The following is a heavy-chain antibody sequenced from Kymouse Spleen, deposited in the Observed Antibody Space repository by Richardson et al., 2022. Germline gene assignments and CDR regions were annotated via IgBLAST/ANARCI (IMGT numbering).Heavy chain of an antibody. CDR1: GFTFSSYD. V-gene: IGHV3-13*01. D-gene: IGHD1-26*01. Sequence: EVQLVESGGGLVQPGGSLRLSCAASGFTFSSYDMHWVRQATGKGLEWVSAIGTAGDTYYPGSVKGRFTISRENAKNSLYLQMNSLRAGDTAVYYCARGGIVGAFFDYWGQGTLVTVSS. J-gene: IGHJ4*02. CDR2: IGTAGDT. CDR3: ARGGIVGAFFDY.